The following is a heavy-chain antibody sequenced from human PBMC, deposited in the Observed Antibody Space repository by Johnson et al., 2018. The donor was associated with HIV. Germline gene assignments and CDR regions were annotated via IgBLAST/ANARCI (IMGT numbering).Heavy chain of an antibody. J-gene: IGHJ3*02. V-gene: IGHV3-66*03. CDR3: ARGSRYTHDNDDVYLLQAFDI. CDR1: GFTVSSNY. Sequence: MQLVESGGGLIQPGGSLRLSCAASGFTVSSNYMSWVRQAPGKGLEWVSVIYSGGSTYYADSVKGRFTISRDNSKNTLYLQMNSLRAEDTAVYYCARGSRYTHDNDDVYLLQAFDIWGQGTMVTVSS. D-gene: IGHD3-16*01. CDR2: IYSGGST.